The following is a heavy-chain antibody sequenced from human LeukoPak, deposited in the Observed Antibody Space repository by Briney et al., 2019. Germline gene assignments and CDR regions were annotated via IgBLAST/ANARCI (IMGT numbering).Heavy chain of an antibody. Sequence: SETLSLPCTVSGGSISSGSYYWSWIRQPAGKGLEWIGRIYTSGSTNYNPSLKSRVTISVDTSKNQFSLKLSSVTAADTAVYYCARGSYDSSGYPFDYWGQGTLVTVSS. V-gene: IGHV4-61*02. CDR2: IYTSGST. J-gene: IGHJ4*02. CDR3: ARGSYDSSGYPFDY. D-gene: IGHD3-22*01. CDR1: GGSISSGSYY.